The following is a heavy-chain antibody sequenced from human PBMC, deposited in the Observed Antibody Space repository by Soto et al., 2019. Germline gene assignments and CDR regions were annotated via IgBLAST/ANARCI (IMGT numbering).Heavy chain of an antibody. CDR3: AKDIPSYGDDRAAAEYFQH. V-gene: IGHV3-30*18. CDR1: GFTFSSYG. J-gene: IGHJ1*01. D-gene: IGHD4-17*01. CDR2: ISYDGSNK. Sequence: GGSLRLSCAASGFTFSSYGMHWVRQAPGKGLEWVAVISYDGSNKYYADSVKGRFTISRDNSKNTLYLQMNSLRAEDTAVYYCAKDIPSYGDDRAAAEYFQHWGQGTLVTVSS.